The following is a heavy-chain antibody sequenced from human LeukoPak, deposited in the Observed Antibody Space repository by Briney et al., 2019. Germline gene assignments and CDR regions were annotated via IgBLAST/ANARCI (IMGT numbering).Heavy chain of an antibody. Sequence: AGGSLRLSCAASGFTFSSYAMSWVRQAPGKGLEWVSAISGSGGSTYYADSVKGRFTISRDNSKNTLYLQMNSLRAEDAAVYYCAKDNGGDFDYWGQGTLVTVSS. CDR1: GFTFSSYA. CDR2: ISGSGGST. CDR3: AKDNGGDFDY. J-gene: IGHJ4*02. V-gene: IGHV3-23*01. D-gene: IGHD2-21*01.